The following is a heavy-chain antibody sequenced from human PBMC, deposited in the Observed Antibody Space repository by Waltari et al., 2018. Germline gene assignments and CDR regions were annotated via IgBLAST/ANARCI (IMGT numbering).Heavy chain of an antibody. J-gene: IGHJ4*02. CDR2: TSAHNEDT. V-gene: IGHV1-18*01. D-gene: IGHD4-17*01. Sequence: QVQLVQSGGAVKNPGASVKVSCKASGYIITSYVISWVRQAPGQSLEWMGWTSAHNEDTNYAQRFQDRLTMTTDTSTNTAYMELRSLRSDDTAVYYCARDYYSDYVFDHWGQGTLVIVSS. CDR3: ARDYYSDYVFDH. CDR1: GYIITSYV.